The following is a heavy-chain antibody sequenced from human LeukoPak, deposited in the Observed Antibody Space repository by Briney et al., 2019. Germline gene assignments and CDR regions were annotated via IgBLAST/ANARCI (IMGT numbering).Heavy chain of an antibody. D-gene: IGHD2-15*01. Sequence: SETLSLTCTVSGGSISSGGYYWSWIRQHPGTGLEWIGYIYYSGSTYYNPSLKSRVTISVDTSKNQFSLKLSSVTAADTAVYYCATPVVAANAFDIWGQGTMVTVSS. CDR2: IYYSGST. CDR3: ATPVVAANAFDI. CDR1: GGSISSGGYY. V-gene: IGHV4-31*03. J-gene: IGHJ3*02.